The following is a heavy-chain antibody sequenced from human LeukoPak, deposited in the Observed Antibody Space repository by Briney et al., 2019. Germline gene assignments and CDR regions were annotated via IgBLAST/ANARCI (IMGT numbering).Heavy chain of an antibody. V-gene: IGHV1-18*01. J-gene: IGHJ5*02. CDR3: ARTVGDRADP. CDR1: GYDFTTYG. Sequence: ASVEVSCKASGYDFTTYGFIWVRQAPGLGLEWMGWISANNGNTKFAQGFRDRVKMTTDTVTETAYMELRSLTSGDTAIYYCARTVGDRADPWGQGSLVTVSS. D-gene: IGHD2-21*01. CDR2: ISANNGNT.